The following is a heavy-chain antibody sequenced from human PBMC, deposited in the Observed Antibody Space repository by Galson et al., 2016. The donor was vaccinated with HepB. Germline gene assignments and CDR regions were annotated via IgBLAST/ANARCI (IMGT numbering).Heavy chain of an antibody. CDR3: ARGKRAFEI. Sequence: SETLSLTCTVSGASISSYYWSWIRQPPGKGLQWIGYMYYSGSTNYNPSLKSRVTISGDTSKNHFSLKLSSVTAADTAVYYCARGKRAFEIWGQGTMVTVS. D-gene: IGHD4-23*01. CDR2: MYYSGST. V-gene: IGHV4-59*01. J-gene: IGHJ3*02. CDR1: GASISSYY.